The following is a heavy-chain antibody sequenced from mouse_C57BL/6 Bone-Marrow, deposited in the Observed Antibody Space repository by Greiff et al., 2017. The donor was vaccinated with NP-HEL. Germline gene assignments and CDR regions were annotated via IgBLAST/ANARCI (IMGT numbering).Heavy chain of an antibody. D-gene: IGHD2-3*01. CDR3: ARGWLLRGLFAY. CDR1: GYTFTSYW. Sequence: VQLQQPGAELVKPGASVKLSCKASGYTFTSYWMHWVKQRPGQGLEWIGMIHPNSGGTNYNEKFKSKATLTVDKSSSTADMQLSSLTSEDSAVYYCARGWLLRGLFAYWGQGTLVTVSA. CDR2: IHPNSGGT. V-gene: IGHV1-64*01. J-gene: IGHJ3*01.